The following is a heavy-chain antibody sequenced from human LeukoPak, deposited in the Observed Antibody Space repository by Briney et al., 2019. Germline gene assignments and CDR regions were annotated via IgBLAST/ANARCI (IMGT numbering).Heavy chain of an antibody. CDR2: ISYTGST. Sequence: SETLSLTCTVSGGSISTFYWSWIRQPPGKELEFIGYISYTGSTNYNPSLRSRVTISLDTSKNHFSLKLSSVTAADTAVYYCARSRITIFGVVLGNWFDPWGQGTLVTVSS. CDR1: GGSISTFY. CDR3: ARSRITIFGVVLGNWFDP. V-gene: IGHV4-59*08. J-gene: IGHJ5*02. D-gene: IGHD3-3*01.